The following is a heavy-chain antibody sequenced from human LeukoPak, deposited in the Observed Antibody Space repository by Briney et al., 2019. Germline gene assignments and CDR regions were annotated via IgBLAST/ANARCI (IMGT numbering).Heavy chain of an antibody. V-gene: IGHV3-21*01. J-gene: IGHJ4*02. CDR3: ARDGDILTGHYRFYFDY. CDR1: GFTFSTYE. CDR2: ITSSSSYI. D-gene: IGHD3-9*01. Sequence: GGSLRLSCAASGFTFSTYEMSWVRQAPGKGLEWVSSITSSSSYIYYADSVKGRFTISRDSARKSLYLQMNSLRAEDTAIYYCARDGDILTGHYRFYFDYWGQGTLVTVSS.